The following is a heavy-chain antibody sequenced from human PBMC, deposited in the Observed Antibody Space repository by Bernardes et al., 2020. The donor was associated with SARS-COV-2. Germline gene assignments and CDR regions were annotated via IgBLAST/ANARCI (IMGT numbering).Heavy chain of an antibody. J-gene: IGHJ6*02. CDR3: ARDPAHIRGRYYYYGMDV. CDR1: GFTFSSYW. V-gene: IGHV3-74*01. Sequence: GGSLRLSRAASGFTFSSYWMHWVRQAPGKGLVWVSRINSDGSSTSYADSVKGRFTISRDNAKNTLYLQMNSLRAEDTAVYYCARDPAHIRGRYYYYGMDVWGQGTTVTVSS. CDR2: INSDGSST. D-gene: IGHD3-16*02.